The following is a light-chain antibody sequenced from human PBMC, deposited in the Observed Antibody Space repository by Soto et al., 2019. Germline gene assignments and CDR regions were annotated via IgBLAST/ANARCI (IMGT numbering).Light chain of an antibody. V-gene: IGKV3-20*01. CDR3: HQYGSSRT. J-gene: IGKJ1*01. Sequence: EILLTQSPGTRSLSPGERATLSCRASQSVSSSYLAWYQQKPGQAPRLLIYGASSRATGIPDRFSGSGSGTDFTLTISRLEPEDFAVYYCHQYGSSRTFGQGTKV. CDR1: QSVSSSY. CDR2: GAS.